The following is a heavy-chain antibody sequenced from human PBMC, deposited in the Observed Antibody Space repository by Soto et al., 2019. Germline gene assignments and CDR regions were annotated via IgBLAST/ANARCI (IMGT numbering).Heavy chain of an antibody. D-gene: IGHD6-19*01. Sequence: ESVGGVVQPGRSLRLSCAASGFTFSSYAMHWVRQAPGKGLEWVAVISYDGSNKYYADSVKGRFTISRDNSKNTLYLQMNSLRAEDTAVYYCARLTPGRAVAGNFDYWGQGTLVTVSS. CDR3: ARLTPGRAVAGNFDY. CDR2: ISYDGSNK. CDR1: GFTFSSYA. J-gene: IGHJ4*02. V-gene: IGHV3-30-3*01.